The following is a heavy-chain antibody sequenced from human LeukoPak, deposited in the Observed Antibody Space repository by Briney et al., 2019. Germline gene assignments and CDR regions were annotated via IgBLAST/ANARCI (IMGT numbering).Heavy chain of an antibody. Sequence: ASVKVSCKASGGTFSSYAISWVRQAPGQGLEWMGGIIPIFGTANYAQKFQGRATITADESTSTAYMELSSLRSEDTAVYYCARITMVRGVIGAFDIWGQGTMVTVSS. V-gene: IGHV1-69*13. CDR2: IIPIFGTA. CDR1: GGTFSSYA. D-gene: IGHD3-10*01. J-gene: IGHJ3*02. CDR3: ARITMVRGVIGAFDI.